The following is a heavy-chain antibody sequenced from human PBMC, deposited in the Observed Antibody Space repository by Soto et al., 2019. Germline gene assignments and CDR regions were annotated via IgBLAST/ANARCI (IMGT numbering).Heavy chain of an antibody. D-gene: IGHD2-2*01. V-gene: IGHV1-18*01. CDR2: ISLYSDGT. J-gene: IGHJ5*02. CDR3: ARVVPGAEAWFGP. CDR1: GYTFSNYG. Sequence: ASVKVSCKPSGYTFSNYGITWVRQAPGQPLEWLGWISLYSDGTNYAQKFQGRVSMTTDASTTTAYMELRSLRSDDTAVYYCARVVPGAEAWFGPWGQGTLVTVSS.